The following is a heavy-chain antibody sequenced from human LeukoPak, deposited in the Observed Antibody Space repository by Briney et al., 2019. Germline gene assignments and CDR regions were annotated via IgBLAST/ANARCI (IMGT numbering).Heavy chain of an antibody. CDR3: AKAKPGTGYYFDY. CDR2: ISGSGGST. D-gene: IGHD7-27*01. Sequence: GGSLRLSCAASGITFSSYAMSWVHQAPGKGLEWVSAISGSGGSTYYADSVKGRFTISRDNSKNTPYLQMNSLRAEDTAVYYCAKAKPGTGYYFDYWGQGTLVTVSS. V-gene: IGHV3-23*01. J-gene: IGHJ4*02. CDR1: GITFSSYA.